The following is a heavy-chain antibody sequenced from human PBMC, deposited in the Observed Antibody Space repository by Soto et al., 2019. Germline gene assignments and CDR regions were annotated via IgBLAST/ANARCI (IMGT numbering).Heavy chain of an antibody. D-gene: IGHD1-26*01. V-gene: IGHV4-39*01. CDR2: IYYSGST. CDR1: GGSISSSSYY. Sequence: SETLSLTCTVSGGSISSSSYYWGWIRQPPGKGLEWIGSIYYSGSTYYNPSLKSRVTISVDTSKNQFSLKLSSVTAADTAVYYCAGWGSSGSYDQHWGQGTLVTVSS. CDR3: AGWGSSGSYDQH. J-gene: IGHJ1*01.